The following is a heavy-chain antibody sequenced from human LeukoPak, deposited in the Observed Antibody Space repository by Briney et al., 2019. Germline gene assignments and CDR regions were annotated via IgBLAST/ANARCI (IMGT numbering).Heavy chain of an antibody. CDR3: AKGGSSGYLGY. CDR1: GFTFSSYA. Sequence: GGSLRLSCAASGFTFSSYAMSWVRQAPGKGLEWVSAISGSGGSTYYADSVKGRFIISRGNSKNTLYLQMNSLRAEDTAVYYCAKGGSSGYLGYWGQGTLVTVSS. V-gene: IGHV3-23*01. D-gene: IGHD3-22*01. J-gene: IGHJ4*02. CDR2: ISGSGGST.